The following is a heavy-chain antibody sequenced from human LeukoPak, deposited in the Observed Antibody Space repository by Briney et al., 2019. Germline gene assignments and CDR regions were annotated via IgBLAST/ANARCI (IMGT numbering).Heavy chain of an antibody. CDR3: AKELYSSSRLNYYGMDV. CDR1: GFTFDDYA. CDR2: ISGNSGSI. V-gene: IGHV3-9*01. D-gene: IGHD6-13*01. Sequence: QPGRSLRLSCAASGFTFDDYAMHWVRQAPGKGLEWVSGISGNSGSIGYADSVKGRFTISRDNAKNSLYLQMNSLRAEDTALYYCAKELYSSSRLNYYGMDVWGQGPTVTVSS. J-gene: IGHJ6*02.